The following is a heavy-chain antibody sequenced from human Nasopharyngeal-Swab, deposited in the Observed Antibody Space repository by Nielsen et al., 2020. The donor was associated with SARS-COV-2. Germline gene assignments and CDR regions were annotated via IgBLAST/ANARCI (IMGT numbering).Heavy chain of an antibody. Sequence: SETLSLTCTVYGGSFSNYYRSWIRQAPGKGLEWIGEINHSGNTNYNPSLKSRVSISLDTSKNQFSLRLTSVTAADTAVYYCARHVRQGLVLTDYWGQGTLVTVSS. J-gene: IGHJ4*02. CDR3: ARHVRQGLVLTDY. CDR2: INHSGNT. D-gene: IGHD3/OR15-3a*01. V-gene: IGHV4-34*01. CDR1: GGSFSNYY.